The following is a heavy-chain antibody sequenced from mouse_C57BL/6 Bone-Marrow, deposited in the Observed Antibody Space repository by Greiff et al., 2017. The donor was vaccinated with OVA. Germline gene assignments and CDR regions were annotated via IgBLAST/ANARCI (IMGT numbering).Heavy chain of an antibody. D-gene: IGHD1-1*01. CDR1: GSTFTSYW. CDR3: ATITTDYYAMDY. J-gene: IGHJ4*01. V-gene: IGHV1-64*01. Sequence: QVQLQQSGAELVKPGASVKLSCKASGSTFTSYWMHWVKQRPGQGLEWIGMIHPNSGSTNYNEKFKSKATLTVDKSSSTAYMQLSSLTSEDSAVYYCATITTDYYAMDYWGQGTSVTVSS. CDR2: IHPNSGST.